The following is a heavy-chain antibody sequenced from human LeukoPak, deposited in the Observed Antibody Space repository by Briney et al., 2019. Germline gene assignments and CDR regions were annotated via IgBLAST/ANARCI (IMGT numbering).Heavy chain of an antibody. Sequence: SETLSLTCAVYGGSFSGYYWSWIREPPGKGLEWIGEINHSGSTNYNPSLKSRVTISVDTSKNQFSLKLSSVTAADTAVYYCARVDYYYYMDVWGKGTTVTVSS. V-gene: IGHV4-34*01. CDR3: ARVDYYYYMDV. J-gene: IGHJ6*03. CDR2: INHSGST. CDR1: GGSFSGYY.